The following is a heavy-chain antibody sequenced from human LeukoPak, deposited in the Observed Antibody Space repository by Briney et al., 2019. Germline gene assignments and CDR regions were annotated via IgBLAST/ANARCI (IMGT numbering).Heavy chain of an antibody. CDR2: ISSSGSTI. V-gene: IGHV3-11*01. CDR1: GFTFSDYY. CDR3: ARGRSVVVPAAIIGDY. Sequence: GGSLRLSCAASGFTFSDYYMSWIRQAPGKGLEWVSYISSSGSTIYYADSVKGRFTIPRDNAKNSLYLQMNSLRAEDTAVYYCARGRSVVVPAAIIGDYWGQGTLVTVSS. D-gene: IGHD2-2*02. J-gene: IGHJ4*02.